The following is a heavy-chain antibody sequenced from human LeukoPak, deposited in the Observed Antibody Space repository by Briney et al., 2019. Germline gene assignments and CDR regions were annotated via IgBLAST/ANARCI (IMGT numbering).Heavy chain of an antibody. Sequence: GGSLRLSCAASGFTFSSYAMHWVRQAPGKGLEWVAVISYDGSNKYYADSVKGRFTISRDNSKNALYLQMNSLRAEDTAVYYRARDRLQLEGYYFDYWGQGTLVTVSS. CDR1: GFTFSSYA. CDR2: ISYDGSNK. CDR3: ARDRLQLEGYYFDY. D-gene: IGHD4-11*01. J-gene: IGHJ4*02. V-gene: IGHV3-30*04.